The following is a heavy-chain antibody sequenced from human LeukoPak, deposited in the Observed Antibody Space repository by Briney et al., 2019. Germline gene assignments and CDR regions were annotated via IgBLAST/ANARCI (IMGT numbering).Heavy chain of an antibody. CDR1: VFTFSSYG. J-gene: IGHJ4*02. D-gene: IGHD6-19*01. Sequence: VGSLRLSSAASVFTFSSYGMHSVRQAPHRGVGWVAVISFDGSNKYYADSVKGRFTISRDNTKNTLYLQISSLGPEGTAVYYCANVVRWLDPDFDYWGQGTLVTVSS. V-gene: IGHV3-30*18. CDR3: ANVVRWLDPDFDY. CDR2: ISFDGSNK.